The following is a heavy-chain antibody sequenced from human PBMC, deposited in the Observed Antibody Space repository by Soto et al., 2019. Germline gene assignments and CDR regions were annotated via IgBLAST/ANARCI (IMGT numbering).Heavy chain of an antibody. CDR1: GLTFSSYG. J-gene: IGHJ4*02. V-gene: IGHV3-23*01. Sequence: EVQLLESGGGLEQPGGSLRLSCAASGLTFSSYGMSWVRQDPGKGLEWVSSITGSGGNTYYADSVKGRFTISRDNSKNTLYLQMNSLRAEDPAVYYCATRPDFDYWGQGTLVTVSS. CDR3: ATRPDFDY. D-gene: IGHD2-2*01. CDR2: ITGSGGNT.